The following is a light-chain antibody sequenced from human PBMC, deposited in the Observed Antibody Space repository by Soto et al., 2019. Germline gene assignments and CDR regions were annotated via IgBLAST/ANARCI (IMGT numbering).Light chain of an antibody. CDR2: ANN. V-gene: IGLV1-40*01. J-gene: IGLJ2*01. CDR3: QSYDSSLSGVV. Sequence: QSVLTQSPSMSGAPGQRVTISCTGSSSNIGAGYDVHWYQHLPGTAPKLLIYANNNRPSGVPDRFSGSKSATSASLAITGLQAEDEADYYCQSYDSSLSGVVFGGGTKLTVL. CDR1: SSNIGAGYD.